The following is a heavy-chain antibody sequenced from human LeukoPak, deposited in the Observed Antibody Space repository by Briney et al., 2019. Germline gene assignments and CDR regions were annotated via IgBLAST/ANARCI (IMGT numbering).Heavy chain of an antibody. D-gene: IGHD1-26*01. V-gene: IGHV4-39*01. J-gene: IGHJ4*02. CDR1: GGSISSSSYY. Sequence: SETLSLTCIVSGGSISSSSYYWGWIRQPPGKGLEWIGGIYYSGSTYYNPSLKSRVTISVDTSKNQFSLKLSSVTAADTAVYYCARRGRSGSYYAYWGQGTLVTVSS. CDR3: ARRGRSGSYYAY. CDR2: IYYSGST.